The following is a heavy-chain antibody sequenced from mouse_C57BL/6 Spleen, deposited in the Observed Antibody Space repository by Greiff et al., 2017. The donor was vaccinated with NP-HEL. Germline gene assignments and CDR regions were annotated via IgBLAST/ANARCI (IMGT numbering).Heavy chain of an antibody. CDR2: IYPGDGDT. V-gene: IGHV1-82*01. CDR3: ARKNYGSSYYAMDY. CDR1: GYAFSSSW. D-gene: IGHD1-1*01. Sequence: VQLQQSGPELVKPGASVKISCKASGYAFSSSWMNWVKQRPGKGLEWIGRIYPGDGDTNYNGKFKGKATLTADKSSSTAYMQLSSLTSEDSAVYCCARKNYGSSYYAMDYWGQGTSVTVSS. J-gene: IGHJ4*01.